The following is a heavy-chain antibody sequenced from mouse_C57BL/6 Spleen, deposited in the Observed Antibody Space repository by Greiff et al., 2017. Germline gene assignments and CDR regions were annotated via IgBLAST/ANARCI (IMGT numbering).Heavy chain of an antibody. CDR2: IDPETGGT. V-gene: IGHV1-15*01. J-gene: IGHJ2*01. D-gene: IGHD1-1*01. CDR1: GYTFTDYE. CDR3: TRSGFITTVVLDY. Sequence: VQLQQSGAELVRPGASVTLSCKASGYTFTDYEMHWVKQTPVQGLEWIGAIDPETGGTAYNQKFKGKAILTADKSSSTAYMELRSLISEDSAVYYCTRSGFITTVVLDYWGQGTTLTVSS.